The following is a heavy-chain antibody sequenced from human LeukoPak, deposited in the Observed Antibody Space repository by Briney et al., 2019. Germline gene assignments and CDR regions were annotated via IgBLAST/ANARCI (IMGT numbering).Heavy chain of an antibody. CDR1: GFTFSSYG. Sequence: GGSVRLSCAASGFTFSSYGMSWVRQAPGKGLEWVANIKEDGSAKYYVDSVKGRFTISRDNAKNSLYLQMNNLSAEDTAVYYCVRDSPGYGAYDFDWGQGTLVTVSS. CDR2: IKEDGSAK. V-gene: IGHV3-7*01. D-gene: IGHD5-12*01. CDR3: VRDSPGYGAYDFD. J-gene: IGHJ4*02.